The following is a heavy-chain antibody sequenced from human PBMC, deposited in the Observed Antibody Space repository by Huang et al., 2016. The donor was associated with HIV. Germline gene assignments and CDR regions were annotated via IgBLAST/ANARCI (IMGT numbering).Heavy chain of an antibody. V-gene: IGHV3-7*01. CDR1: TVTFSAYW. Sequence: LVESGGGLVRPGGSLRLSCAGSTVTFSAYWMTWVRQSPGDGLEWVASIRQDGSEKHYLDSVEGRFNISRDNGKKLLFLEMRSLGVDDTAVYFCATKADAMDVWGQGTTVIVSS. D-gene: IGHD2-8*01. CDR2: IRQDGSEK. CDR3: ATKADAMDV. J-gene: IGHJ6*02.